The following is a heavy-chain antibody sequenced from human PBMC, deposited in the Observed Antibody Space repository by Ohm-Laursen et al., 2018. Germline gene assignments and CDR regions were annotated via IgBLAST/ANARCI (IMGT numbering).Heavy chain of an antibody. CDR2: ISSSGSTI. Sequence: GSLRLFCAAPGFTFSDYYMSWIRQAPGKGLEWVSYISSSGSTIFYADSVKGRFTISRDNAKNSLYLQMNSLRAEDTAVYYCARARLDAFDIWGQGTMVTVSS. V-gene: IGHV3-11*01. CDR3: ARARLDAFDI. CDR1: GFTFSDYY. J-gene: IGHJ3*02.